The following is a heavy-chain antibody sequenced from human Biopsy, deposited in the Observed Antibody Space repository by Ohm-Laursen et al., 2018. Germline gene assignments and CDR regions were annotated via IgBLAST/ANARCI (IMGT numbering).Heavy chain of an antibody. CDR2: IKSKTDCGTI. D-gene: IGHD3-16*02. J-gene: IGHJ4*02. CDR1: GLTFTTAL. CDR3: TTYQY. Sequence: GSLRLSCTASGLTFTTALMSWVRQAPGKGLEWVGRIKSKTDCGTIDYAASVKGRIIISRDDSKKTVYLQMNNLKTEDTGVYYCTTYQYWGQGTLVTVSS. V-gene: IGHV3-15*01.